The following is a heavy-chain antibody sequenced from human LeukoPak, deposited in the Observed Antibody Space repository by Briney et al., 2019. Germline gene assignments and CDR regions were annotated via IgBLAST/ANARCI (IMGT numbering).Heavy chain of an antibody. J-gene: IGHJ6*02. CDR1: GFTFSSYS. V-gene: IGHV3-21*01. CDR3: AREGARAYYYGSGSHPRYYGMDV. D-gene: IGHD3-10*01. CDR2: ISSSSSYI. Sequence: GGSLRLSCAASGFTFSSYSMNWVRQAPGKGLEWVSSISSSSSYIYYADSVKGRFTISRDNAKNSLYLQMNSLRAEDTAVYYCAREGARAYYYGSGSHPRYYGMDVWGQGTTVTVSS.